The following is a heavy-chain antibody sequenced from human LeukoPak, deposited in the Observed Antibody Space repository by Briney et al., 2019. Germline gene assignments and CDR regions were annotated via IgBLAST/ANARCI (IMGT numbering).Heavy chain of an antibody. J-gene: IGHJ4*02. Sequence: GGSLRLSCAGSGFSVSDNYMTWVRQAPGKGPEWVSGISNSGSSTYYADSVKGRFTISRDNSKNTLYLQMDSLRAEDTAVNYCVKGSYYESSGHYYFDYWGQGTLVTVSS. V-gene: IGHV3-23*01. CDR3: VKGSYYESSGHYYFDY. D-gene: IGHD3-22*01. CDR1: GFSVSDNY. CDR2: ISNSGSST.